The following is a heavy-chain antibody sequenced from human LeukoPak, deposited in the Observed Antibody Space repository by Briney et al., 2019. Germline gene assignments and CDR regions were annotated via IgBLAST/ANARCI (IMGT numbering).Heavy chain of an antibody. Sequence: QPGGSLRLSCAASGFTFNNHAMSWVRQTPGKGLEWVSTVSNSGDTGYYIDSVRGRFTVSRDNSKNTLYLQMNSLRAEDTAVYYCAKGMKAAAGHSDYWGQGTLVTVSS. CDR3: AKGMKAAAGHSDY. CDR1: GFTFNNHA. V-gene: IGHV3-23*01. CDR2: VSNSGDTG. J-gene: IGHJ4*02. D-gene: IGHD6-13*01.